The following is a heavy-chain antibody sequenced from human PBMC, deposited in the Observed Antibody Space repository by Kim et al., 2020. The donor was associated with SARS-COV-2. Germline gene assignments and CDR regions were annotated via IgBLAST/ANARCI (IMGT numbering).Heavy chain of an antibody. V-gene: IGHV7-4-1*02. CDR3: ARENVDELRYLDWHESDSFDY. Sequence: ASVKVSCKASGYTFTSYAMNWVRQAPGQGLEWMGWINTNTGNPTYAQGFTGRFVFSLDTSVSTAYLQISSLKAEDTAVYYCARENVDELRYLDWHESDSFDYWGQGTLVTVSS. CDR1: GYTFTSYA. D-gene: IGHD3-9*01. J-gene: IGHJ4*02. CDR2: INTNTGNP.